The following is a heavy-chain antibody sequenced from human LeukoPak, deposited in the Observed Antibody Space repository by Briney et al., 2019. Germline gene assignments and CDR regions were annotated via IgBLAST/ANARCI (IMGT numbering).Heavy chain of an antibody. CDR1: GGSISSSSYY. D-gene: IGHD6-19*01. J-gene: IGHJ4*02. V-gene: IGHV4-39*01. CDR3: ARFSNFRSSGWHGVPDY. Sequence: SETLSLTCTVSGGSISSSSYYWGWIRQPPGKGLEWTGSIYYSGSTYYNPSLKSRVTISVDTSKNQFSLKLSSVTAADTAVYYCARFSNFRSSGWHGVPDYWGQGTLVTVSP. CDR2: IYYSGST.